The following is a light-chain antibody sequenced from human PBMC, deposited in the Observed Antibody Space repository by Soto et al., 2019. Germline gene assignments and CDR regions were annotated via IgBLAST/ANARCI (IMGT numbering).Light chain of an antibody. CDR3: SSLSSQNILSYV. CDR2: EVN. V-gene: IGLV2-14*03. Sequence: QSALTQPASVSGAPGQSITISCTGTSNDVGGYKYVSWYQQRPGTAPKLIMFEVNNRPSGVSDRFSGSRSANTASLTISGLQAQEEAGYYRSSLSSQNILSYVFGTGTKVTVL. CDR1: SNDVGGYKY. J-gene: IGLJ1*01.